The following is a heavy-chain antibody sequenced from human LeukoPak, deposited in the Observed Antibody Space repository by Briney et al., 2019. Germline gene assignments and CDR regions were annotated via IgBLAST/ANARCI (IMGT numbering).Heavy chain of an antibody. J-gene: IGHJ3*02. D-gene: IGHD3-22*01. V-gene: IGHV1-18*01. Sequence: ASVKVSCKASGYTFTSYGISWVRQAPGQGLEWMGWISAYNGNTNYAQKLQGRVTMTTDTSTSTAYMELRSLRSDDTAVYYCARVSSWYDSSGRDTFDIWGQGTMVTVSS. CDR1: GYTFTSYG. CDR3: ARVSSWYDSSGRDTFDI. CDR2: ISAYNGNT.